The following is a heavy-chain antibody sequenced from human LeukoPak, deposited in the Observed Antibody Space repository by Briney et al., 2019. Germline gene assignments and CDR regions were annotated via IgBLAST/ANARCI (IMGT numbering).Heavy chain of an antibody. V-gene: IGHV4-39*01. D-gene: IGHD5-12*01. CDR1: SGSISSYNYY. CDR3: ATQIGATDWFDP. J-gene: IGHJ5*02. CDR2: VFYSGST. Sequence: SETLSLTCTVSSGSISSYNYYCAWIRQPPGKGLEWIGSVFYSGSTYYNPSLKSRVTISVDTSNNQFSLRLTSVTAADTAVYYCATQIGATDWFDPRGQGTLATVSS.